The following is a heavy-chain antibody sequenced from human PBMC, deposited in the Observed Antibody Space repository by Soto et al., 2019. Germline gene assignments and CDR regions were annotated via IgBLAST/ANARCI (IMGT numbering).Heavy chain of an antibody. Sequence: QVQLQESGPGLVKPSETLSLTCIVSGGSVSSGSYYWSWIRQPPGKGLEWIGFIYYTGRTSYNSSPTRPVTISVATSTTPFSLKLSSVTAADTAVYFCATMSSSGYPLDYWGRGTLVTVSS. CDR2: IYYTGRT. D-gene: IGHD3-22*01. V-gene: IGHV4-61*01. J-gene: IGHJ4*02. CDR3: ATMSSSGYPLDY. CDR1: GGSVSSGSYY.